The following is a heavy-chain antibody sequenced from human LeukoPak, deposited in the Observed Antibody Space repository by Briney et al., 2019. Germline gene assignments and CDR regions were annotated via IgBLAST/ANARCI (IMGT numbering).Heavy chain of an antibody. CDR2: IYYSGST. Sequence: SETLSLTCTVSGASISSGDYHWNWIRQPPGKGLEWIGYIYYSGSTYYNPSLKSRVTISVDTSKNQFSLKLSSVTAADTAVYYCASVKTVVVAADGAFDIWGQGTMVTVSS. J-gene: IGHJ3*02. CDR1: GASISSGDYH. V-gene: IGHV4-30-4*01. D-gene: IGHD2-15*01. CDR3: ASVKTVVVAADGAFDI.